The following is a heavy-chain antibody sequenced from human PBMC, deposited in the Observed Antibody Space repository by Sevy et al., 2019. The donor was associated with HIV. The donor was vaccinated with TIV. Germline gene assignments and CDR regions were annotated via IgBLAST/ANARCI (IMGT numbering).Heavy chain of an antibody. V-gene: IGHV3-30*02. CDR1: GFTFNFHG. CDR2: TWHVGSNK. D-gene: IGHD4-4*01. CDR3: ARETDNSARWLDP. Sequence: GGALRLSCAASGFTFNFHGMHWVRPAPGKGLEWGAFTWHVGSNKYMADSVKGRFTISRDNSKNTLFLQRISPTVEDMAVYYCARETDNSARWLDPWGQGTLVTVSS. J-gene: IGHJ5*02.